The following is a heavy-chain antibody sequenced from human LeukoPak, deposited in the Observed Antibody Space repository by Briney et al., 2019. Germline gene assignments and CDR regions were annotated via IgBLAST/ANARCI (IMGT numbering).Heavy chain of an antibody. D-gene: IGHD6-19*01. V-gene: IGHV4-34*01. CDR2: INHGGST. CDR1: GGSFSGYY. Sequence: SETLSLTCAVYGGSFSGYYWSWIRQPPGKGLEWIGEINHGGSTNYNPSLKSRVTISVDTSKNQFSLKLSSVTAADTAVYYCARRSGYSSGWYLVRWFDPWGQGTLVTVSS. J-gene: IGHJ5*02. CDR3: ARRSGYSSGWYLVRWFDP.